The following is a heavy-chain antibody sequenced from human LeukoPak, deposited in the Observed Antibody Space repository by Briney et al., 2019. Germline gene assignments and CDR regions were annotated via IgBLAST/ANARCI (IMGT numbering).Heavy chain of an antibody. J-gene: IGHJ4*02. CDR3: ASASSHRIAAGGDY. CDR2: INSDGSSR. V-gene: IGHV3-74*01. D-gene: IGHD6-13*01. CDR1: GFTFSNYW. Sequence: GGSLRLFCAASGFTFSNYWMHWVRQAPGKGLVWVSRINSDGSSRNYADSVKGRFTISRDSAKNTLYLQMNSLRAEDTAVYYCASASSHRIAAGGDYWGQGTLVTVSS.